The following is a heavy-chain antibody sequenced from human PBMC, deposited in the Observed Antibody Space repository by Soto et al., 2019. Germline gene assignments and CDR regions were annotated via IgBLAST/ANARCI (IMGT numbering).Heavy chain of an antibody. D-gene: IGHD6-13*01. J-gene: IGHJ5*02. Sequence: VGSLRLSCAASGFTFSSYGMHWVRQAPGKGLEWVAVISYDGSNKYYADSVKGRFTISRDNSKNTLYLQMNSLRAEDTAVYYCAKDLSSSWYVPWFDPWGQGTLVTVSS. V-gene: IGHV3-30*18. CDR1: GFTFSSYG. CDR2: ISYDGSNK. CDR3: AKDLSSSWYVPWFDP.